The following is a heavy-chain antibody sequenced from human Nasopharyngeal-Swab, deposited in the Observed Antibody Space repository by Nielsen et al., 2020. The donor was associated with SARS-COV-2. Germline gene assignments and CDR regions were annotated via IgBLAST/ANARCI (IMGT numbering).Heavy chain of an antibody. Sequence: ASVKVSCKTSGYTFTDYYIHWVRQVPGQGLEWVGCINPYSGDTKYAQKFQGRVTVTRDTSRSTAYIELSRLRSDDTAVYYCARDYYDNYDSDYWGQGIPVTVSS. D-gene: IGHD3-22*01. CDR1: GYTFTDYY. V-gene: IGHV1-2*02. CDR2: INPYSGDT. J-gene: IGHJ4*02. CDR3: ARDYYDNYDSDY.